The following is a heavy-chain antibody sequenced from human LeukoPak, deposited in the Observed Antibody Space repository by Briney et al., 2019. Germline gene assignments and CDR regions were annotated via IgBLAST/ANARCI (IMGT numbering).Heavy chain of an antibody. D-gene: IGHD5-18*01. J-gene: IGHJ4*02. CDR3: ARGTVDTAFDY. CDR1: GFTFSSYW. V-gene: IGHV3-7*01. Sequence: GGSLRLSCAASGFTFSSYWMTWVRQAPGKGLEWVANIKQDGSEKYYVDSVKGRFTISRDIAKNSLYLQMNSLRAEDTAVYYCARGTVDTAFDYWGQGTLVTVSS. CDR2: IKQDGSEK.